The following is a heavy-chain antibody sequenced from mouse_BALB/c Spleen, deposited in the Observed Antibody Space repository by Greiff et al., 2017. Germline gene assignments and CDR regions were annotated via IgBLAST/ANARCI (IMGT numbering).Heavy chain of an antibody. CDR1: GFTFSSYA. J-gene: IGHJ4*01. V-gene: IGHV5-6-5*01. CDR2: ISSGGST. Sequence: DVKLVESGGGLVKPGGSLKLSCAASGFTFSSYAMSWVRQTPEKRLEWVASISSGGSTYYPDSVKGRFTISRDNARNILYLQMSSLRSEDTAMYYCARGVYYRYEGYYAMDYWGQGTSVTVSS. D-gene: IGHD2-14*01. CDR3: ARGVYYRYEGYYAMDY.